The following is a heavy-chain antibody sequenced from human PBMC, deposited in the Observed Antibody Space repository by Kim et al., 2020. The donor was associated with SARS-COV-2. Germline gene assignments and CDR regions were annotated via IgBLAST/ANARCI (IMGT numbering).Heavy chain of an antibody. CDR3: ARDFSYDFWSGHITHYGMDV. Sequence: RFTISRDNSKNTLYLQMNSLRAEDTAVYYCARDFSYDFWSGHITHYGMDVWGQGTTVTVSS. V-gene: IGHV3-30*01. J-gene: IGHJ6*02. D-gene: IGHD3-3*01.